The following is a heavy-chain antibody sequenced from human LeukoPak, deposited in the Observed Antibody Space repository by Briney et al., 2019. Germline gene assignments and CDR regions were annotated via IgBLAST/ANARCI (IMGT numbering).Heavy chain of an antibody. CDR2: INHSGST. V-gene: IGHV4-34*01. J-gene: IGHJ5*02. Sequence: PSETLSLTCAVYGGSFSGYYWSWIRQPPGKGLEWIGEINHSGSTNYNPSLKSRVTISVDTSKNQFSLELSSVTAADTAVYYCARLGGRFGYSFSSWGQGTLVSVSS. CDR1: GGSFSGYY. D-gene: IGHD5-18*01. CDR3: ARLGGRFGYSFSS.